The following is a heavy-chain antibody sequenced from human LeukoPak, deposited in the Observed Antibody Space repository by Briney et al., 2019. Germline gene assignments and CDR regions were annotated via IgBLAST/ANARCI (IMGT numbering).Heavy chain of an antibody. J-gene: IGHJ4*02. CDR1: GFTFSSYW. CDR2: IYSGGST. D-gene: IGHD6-13*01. CDR3: AREHIAAAGSFAY. V-gene: IGHV3-66*01. Sequence: GGSLRLSCAASGFTFSSYWTSWVRQAPGKGLEWVSGIYSGGSTYYADSVKGRFTISRDNSKNTLYLQMNSLRAEDTAVYYCAREHIAAAGSFAYWGQGTLVTVSS.